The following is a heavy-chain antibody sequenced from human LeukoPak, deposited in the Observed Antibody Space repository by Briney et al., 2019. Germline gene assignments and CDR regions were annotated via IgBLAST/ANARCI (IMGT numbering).Heavy chain of an antibody. CDR3: AKVMSRIVGATQTDY. V-gene: IGHV3-30*18. D-gene: IGHD1-26*01. CDR2: ISYDGSNK. Sequence: GGSLRLSCAASGFTFSSYDMHWVRQAPGKGLEWVAVISYDGSNKYYADSVKGRFTISRDNPKNTLYLQMNSLRAEDTAVYYCAKVMSRIVGATQTDYWGQGTLVTVSS. CDR1: GFTFSSYD. J-gene: IGHJ4*02.